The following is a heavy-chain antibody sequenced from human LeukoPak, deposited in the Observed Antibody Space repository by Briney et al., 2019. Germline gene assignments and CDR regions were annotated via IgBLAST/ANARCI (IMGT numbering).Heavy chain of an antibody. J-gene: IGHJ4*02. CDR2: INTNTGNP. D-gene: IGHD5-18*01. CDR1: VYTFTSYA. V-gene: IGHV7-4-1*02. CDR3: ARDLGDVDTAMARGSEHGY. Sequence: ASVKVSCKASVYTFTSYAMNWVRQAPGQGLEWMGWINTNTGNPTYAQGFTGRFVFSLDTSVSTAYLQISSLKAEDTAVYYCARDLGDVDTAMARGSEHGYWGQGTLVTVSS.